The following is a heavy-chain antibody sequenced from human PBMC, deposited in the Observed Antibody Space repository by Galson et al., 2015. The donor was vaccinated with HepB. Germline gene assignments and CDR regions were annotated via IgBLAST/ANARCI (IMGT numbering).Heavy chain of an antibody. CDR3: ARSTQPSYYDFWSGYSPHYYYNYMDV. CDR2: INPSGGST. CDR1: GYTFTSYY. Sequence: SVKVSCKASGYTFTSYYMHWVRQAPGQGLEWMGIINPSGGSTSYAQKFQGRVTMTRDTSTSTVYMELSSLRSEDTAVYYCARSTQPSYYDFWSGYSPHYYYNYMDVWGKGTTVTVSS. J-gene: IGHJ6*03. D-gene: IGHD3-3*01. V-gene: IGHV1-46*01.